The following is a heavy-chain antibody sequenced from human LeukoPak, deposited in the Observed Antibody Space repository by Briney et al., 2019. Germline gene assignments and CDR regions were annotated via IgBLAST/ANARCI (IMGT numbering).Heavy chain of an antibody. Sequence: PGGSLRLSCAASGFTFNLYGMTWVRQAPGKGLEWVSGISGSGAGTYYADSVKGRFTISRDNAKNSLYLQMNSLRAEDTAVYYCARVGRYYGDYNEFYWGQGTLVTVSS. D-gene: IGHD4-17*01. V-gene: IGHV3-21*04. J-gene: IGHJ4*02. CDR1: GFTFNLYG. CDR3: ARVGRYYGDYNEFY. CDR2: ISGSGAGT.